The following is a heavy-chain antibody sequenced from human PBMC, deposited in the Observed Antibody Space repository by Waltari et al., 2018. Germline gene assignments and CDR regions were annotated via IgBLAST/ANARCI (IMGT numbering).Heavy chain of an antibody. J-gene: IGHJ3*02. V-gene: IGHV1-2*06. CDR1: GYTFTGYY. Sequence: QVQLVQSGAEVKKPGASVKVSCKASGYTFTGYYMHWVRQAPGQGLEWMGRINRNSGGTNYEQKFQGRVTMTRDTSISTAYMELSRLRSDDTAVYYCARGYYDSSGDDDFDIWGQGTMVTVSS. CDR2: INRNSGGT. D-gene: IGHD3-22*01. CDR3: ARGYYDSSGDDDFDI.